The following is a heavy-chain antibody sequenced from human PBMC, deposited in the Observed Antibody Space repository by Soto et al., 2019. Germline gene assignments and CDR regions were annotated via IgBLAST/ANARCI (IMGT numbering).Heavy chain of an antibody. CDR2: ISGSGGST. Sequence: GGSLRLSCAASGFTFSSYAMSWVRQAPGKGLEWVSAISGSGGSTYYADSVKGRFTISRDNSKNTLYLQMNSLRAEDTAVYYCANGGGGSSKPYYFDYWGQGTLVTVSS. CDR1: GFTFSSYA. V-gene: IGHV3-23*01. J-gene: IGHJ4*02. D-gene: IGHD2-15*01. CDR3: ANGGGGSSKPYYFDY.